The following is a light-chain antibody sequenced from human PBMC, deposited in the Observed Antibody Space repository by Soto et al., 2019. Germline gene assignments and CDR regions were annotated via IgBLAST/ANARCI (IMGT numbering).Light chain of an antibody. CDR2: GAS. CDR3: QHYDNWPPWT. V-gene: IGKV3-15*01. Sequence: EIVMTQFPDTLSVSPGESATLSCRASQSVGGNLAWYQQRPGQAPRLLIYGASIRATDVPARFSGSGSGTEFTLTISSLQSEDFAVYFCQHYDNWPPWTFGQGTKVDI. J-gene: IGKJ1*01. CDR1: QSVGGN.